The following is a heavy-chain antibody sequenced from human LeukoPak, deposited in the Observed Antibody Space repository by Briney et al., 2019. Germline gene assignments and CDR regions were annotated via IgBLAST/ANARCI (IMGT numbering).Heavy chain of an antibody. D-gene: IGHD2-2*01. V-gene: IGHV4-59*08. Sequence: SETLSLTCTVSGGSISSYYWSWLRQPPGKGLEWIGYIYYSGSTNYNPSLKSRVTISVDTSKNQFSLKLSSVTAADTAVYYCARLSARYCSSTSCYASSHFDYRGQGTLVTVSS. CDR1: GGSISSYY. CDR2: IYYSGST. CDR3: ARLSARYCSSTSCYASSHFDY. J-gene: IGHJ4*02.